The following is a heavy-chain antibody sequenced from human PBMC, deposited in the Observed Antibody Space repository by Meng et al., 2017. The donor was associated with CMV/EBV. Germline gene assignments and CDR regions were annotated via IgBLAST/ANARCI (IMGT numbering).Heavy chain of an antibody. J-gene: IGHJ6*02. D-gene: IGHD2-2*01. Sequence: GESLKISCAASGFTFSSYSMNWVRQAPGKGLEWVSYISSSSSTIYYADSVKGRFTISRDNAKNSLYLQMNSLRAEDTAVYYCAREYCSSTSCYFYYGMDVWGQGTTVTVSS. CDR2: ISSSSSTI. V-gene: IGHV3-48*04. CDR3: AREYCSSTSCYFYYGMDV. CDR1: GFTFSSYS.